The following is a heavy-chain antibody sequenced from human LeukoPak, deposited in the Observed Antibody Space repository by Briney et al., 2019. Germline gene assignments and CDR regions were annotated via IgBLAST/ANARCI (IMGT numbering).Heavy chain of an antibody. Sequence: PGGSLRLSCAASGFTFSSYGMHWVRQAPGKGLEWVAFIRYDGSNKYYADSVKGRFTISRDNSKNTLYLQMNSLRAEDTAVYYCARGVTRAFDIWGQGTMVTVSS. CDR2: IRYDGSNK. V-gene: IGHV3-30*02. CDR3: ARGVTRAFDI. CDR1: GFTFSSYG. D-gene: IGHD2-21*02. J-gene: IGHJ3*02.